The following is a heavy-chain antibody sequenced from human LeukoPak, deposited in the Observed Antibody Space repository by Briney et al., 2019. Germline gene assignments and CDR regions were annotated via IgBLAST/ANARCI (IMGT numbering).Heavy chain of an antibody. D-gene: IGHD3-22*01. V-gene: IGHV4-39*07. CDR2: IYYSGST. CDR1: GGSISSSSYY. Sequence: SETLSLTCTVSGGSISSSSYYWGWIRQPPGKGLEWIGSIYYSGSTYYNPSLKSRVTISVDTSKNQFSLKLSSVTAADTAVYYCARLSVGPFYYDSSGYPIPDYWGQGTLVTVSS. J-gene: IGHJ4*02. CDR3: ARLSVGPFYYDSSGYPIPDY.